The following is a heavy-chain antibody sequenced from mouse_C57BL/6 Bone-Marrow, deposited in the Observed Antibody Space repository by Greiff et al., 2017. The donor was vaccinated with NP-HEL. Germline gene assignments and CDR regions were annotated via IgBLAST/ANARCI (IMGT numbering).Heavy chain of an antibody. D-gene: IGHD1-1*02. Sequence: VQLQQPGAELVKPGASVKMSCKASGYTFTSYWITWVKQRPGQGLEWIGDIYPGSGSTNYNEKFKSKATLTVDTSSSTAYMQLSSLTSEDSAVYYCARLTYGLYYALDYWGQGTSVTVSS. J-gene: IGHJ4*01. CDR3: ARLTYGLYYALDY. CDR2: IYPGSGST. V-gene: IGHV1-55*01. CDR1: GYTFTSYW.